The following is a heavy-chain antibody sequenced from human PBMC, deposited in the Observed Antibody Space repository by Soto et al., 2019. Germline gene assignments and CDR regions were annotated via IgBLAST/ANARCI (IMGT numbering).Heavy chain of an antibody. CDR2: ISAYNGTT. J-gene: IGHJ5*02. V-gene: IGHV1-18*01. Sequence: PSVKVSCKASGYTFTSYGISWVRQAPGQGLEWMGWISAYNGTTNYAQKLQGRVTMTTDTSTSTAYMELRSLRSDDTAVYYCARDYEDGSSWYRLSWFDPWGQGTLVTVSS. CDR3: ARDYEDGSSWYRLSWFDP. D-gene: IGHD6-13*01. CDR1: GYTFTSYG.